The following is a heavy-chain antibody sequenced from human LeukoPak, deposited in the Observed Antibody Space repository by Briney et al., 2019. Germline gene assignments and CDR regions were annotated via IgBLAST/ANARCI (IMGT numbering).Heavy chain of an antibody. V-gene: IGHV3-30*02. D-gene: IGHD6-13*01. CDR3: GGGSSWYLYDAFDI. J-gene: IGHJ3*02. Sequence: GGSLRLSCAASGFTFSTYGMHWVRQAPGKGLEWVAFIQYDGGNKYYADYVKGRFTISRDNSKNTLYLQMNSLKTEDTAVYYCGGGSSWYLYDAFDIWGQGTMVTVSS. CDR1: GFTFSTYG. CDR2: IQYDGGNK.